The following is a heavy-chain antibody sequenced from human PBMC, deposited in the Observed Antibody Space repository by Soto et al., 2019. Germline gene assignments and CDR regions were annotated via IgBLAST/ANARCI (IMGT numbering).Heavy chain of an antibody. CDR1: RDSISSSY. CDR3: ARDRNYYDSSGYYPFDS. CDR2: IYKSGTT. V-gene: IGHV4-4*07. J-gene: IGHJ5*01. Sequence: KPSETLSLTCTVSRDSISSSYWNWIRQPAGKGLEWIGRIYKSGTTNYNPSLNSRVTMSVDTSKNQISLKLNSVTAADTAVYSCARDRNYYDSSGYYPFDSWGQGTLVTVSS. D-gene: IGHD3-22*01.